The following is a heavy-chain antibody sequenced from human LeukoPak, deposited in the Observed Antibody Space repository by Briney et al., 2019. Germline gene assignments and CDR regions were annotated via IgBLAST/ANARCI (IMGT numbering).Heavy chain of an antibody. J-gene: IGHJ4*02. D-gene: IGHD3-3*01. CDR3: ARDGWSLDSWRDYYNGY. CDR1: GYTFNTYG. V-gene: IGHV1-18*01. CDR2: ISAYNGHT. Sequence: ASVKVSCKASGYTFNTYGITWVRQGPGEGLEWMGWISAYNGHTQSAQKVQGRVTMTTDTSTNTAYMELRSLSSDDAAVYYCARDGWSLDSWRDYYNGYWGQGPLVTVSS.